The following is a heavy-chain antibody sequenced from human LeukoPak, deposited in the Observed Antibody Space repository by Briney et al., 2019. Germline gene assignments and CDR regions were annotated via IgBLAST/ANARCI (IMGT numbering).Heavy chain of an antibody. J-gene: IGHJ6*03. CDR2: IWYDGSNK. D-gene: IGHD3-10*01. CDR3: ARNNVYGSGKSYYYYMDV. V-gene: IGHV3-33*01. CDR1: GFTFSSYG. Sequence: PGKSLRLSCAASGFTFSSYGMHWVRQAPGKGLEWVAVIWYDGSNKYYADSVKGRFTISRDNSKNTLYLQMNSLRAEDTAVYYCARNNVYGSGKSYYYYMDVWGKGTTVTVSS.